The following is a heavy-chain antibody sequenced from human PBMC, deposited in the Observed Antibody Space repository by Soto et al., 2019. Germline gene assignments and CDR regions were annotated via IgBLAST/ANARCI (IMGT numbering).Heavy chain of an antibody. D-gene: IGHD1-1*01. V-gene: IGHV1-3*05. CDR1: GYTFTSYP. Sequence: QVQLVQSGAEEKKPGASVKVSCKASGYTFTSYPMHWVRQAPGQRLEWMGWINAGNGNTKYSQKFQGRITITSDTSASTAYMELSSLSFEDTAVYYCASDPWKSVSGWFAPWGQGTLVTVYS. CDR2: INAGNGNT. CDR3: ASDPWKSVSGWFAP. J-gene: IGHJ5*02.